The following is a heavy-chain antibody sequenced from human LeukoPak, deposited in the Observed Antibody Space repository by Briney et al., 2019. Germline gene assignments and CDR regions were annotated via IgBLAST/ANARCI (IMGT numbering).Heavy chain of an antibody. CDR2: ISPNSGGT. CDR1: GYTFTGYY. CDR3: AREPMVRDFNWFDP. J-gene: IGHJ5*02. V-gene: IGHV1-2*02. Sequence: ASVKVSCKASGYTFTGYYMHWVRQAPGQGLEWMGWISPNSGGTNYAQKFQGRVTMTTDTSISTAYMELNRLTSDDTAVYYCAREPMVRDFNWFDPWGQGTLVTVSS. D-gene: IGHD3-10*01.